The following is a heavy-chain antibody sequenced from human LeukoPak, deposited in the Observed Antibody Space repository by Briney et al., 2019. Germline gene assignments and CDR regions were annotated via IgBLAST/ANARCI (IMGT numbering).Heavy chain of an antibody. Sequence: SVKVSCKASGGTFGSYAISWVRQAPGQGLEWMGRIIPIFGTANYAQKFQGRVTITTDESTSTAYMELSSLRSEDTAVYYCARLGIAYYYDSSGINDAFDIWGQGTMVTVSS. J-gene: IGHJ3*02. V-gene: IGHV1-69*05. CDR2: IIPIFGTA. D-gene: IGHD3-22*01. CDR3: ARLGIAYYYDSSGINDAFDI. CDR1: GGTFGSYA.